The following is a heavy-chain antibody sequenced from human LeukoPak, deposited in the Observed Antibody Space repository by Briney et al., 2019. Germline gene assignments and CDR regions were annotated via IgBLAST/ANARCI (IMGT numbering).Heavy chain of an antibody. CDR2: INSDGSST. CDR3: ARDPSFYYYFDY. CDR1: GFTFRSYW. V-gene: IGHV3-74*01. Sequence: GGSLRLSCAASGFTFRSYWMHCVRQTPGKGLVWVSRINSDGSSTNYADSVKGRFTISRDNAKNTLYLQVNSLRAEDSAVYYCARDPSFYYYFDYWGQGTVVTVSS. D-gene: IGHD3-10*01. J-gene: IGHJ4*02.